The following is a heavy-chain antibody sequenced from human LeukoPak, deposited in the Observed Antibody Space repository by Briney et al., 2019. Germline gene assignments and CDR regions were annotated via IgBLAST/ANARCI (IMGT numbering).Heavy chain of an antibody. Sequence: ASVKVSCKASGGTFSSYAISWVRQAPGQGLEWMGGIIPIFGTANYAQKFQGRVTITADESTSTAYMELSSLRSEDTAVYYCARDRGRYCSGGSCKSDAFDIWGQGTMVTVSS. J-gene: IGHJ3*02. CDR2: IIPIFGTA. D-gene: IGHD2-15*01. V-gene: IGHV1-69*13. CDR1: GGTFSSYA. CDR3: ARDRGRYCSGGSCKSDAFDI.